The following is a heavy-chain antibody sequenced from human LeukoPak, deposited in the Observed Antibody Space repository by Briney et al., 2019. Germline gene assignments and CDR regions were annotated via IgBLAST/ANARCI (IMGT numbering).Heavy chain of an antibody. CDR1: GFTFSSYS. CDR3: ARDEGPLAVAGSLFDY. Sequence: PGGSLRLSCAASGFTFSSYSMNWVRQAPGKGLEWVSSISSSSSYIYYADSVKGRFTISRDNAKNSLYLQMNSLRAEDTAVYYCARDEGPLAVAGSLFDYWGQGTLVTVSS. CDR2: ISSSSSYI. J-gene: IGHJ4*02. V-gene: IGHV3-21*01. D-gene: IGHD6-19*01.